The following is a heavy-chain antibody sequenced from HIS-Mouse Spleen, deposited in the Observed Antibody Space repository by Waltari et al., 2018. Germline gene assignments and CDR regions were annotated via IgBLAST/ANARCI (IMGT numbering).Heavy chain of an antibody. J-gene: IGHJ3*02. CDR2: ISSSSSTI. V-gene: IGHV3-48*01. D-gene: IGHD1-26*01. CDR1: GFTFSSYS. Sequence: EVQLVESGGGLVQPGGSLRLSCAASGFTFSSYSMTWVRPAPGKGLEWVSYISSSSSTIYYADSVKGRFTISRDNAKNSLYLQMNSLRAEDTAVYYCARERVGAAPDYAFDIWGQGTMVTVSS. CDR3: ARERVGAAPDYAFDI.